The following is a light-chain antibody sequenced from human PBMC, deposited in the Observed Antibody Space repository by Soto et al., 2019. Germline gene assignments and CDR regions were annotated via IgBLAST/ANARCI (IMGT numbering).Light chain of an antibody. CDR3: KSFYRSRSIYLV. Sequence: QSVLTQPPSVSGAPGQRVTISCTGSSSNIGAGYDVNWYQQLPGTAPKLLIYLNTNRPSGVPDRFSGSKSGTSASLPITGLRDEEEAAYYCKSFYRSRSIYLVFGGGTKLTVL. V-gene: IGLV1-40*01. J-gene: IGLJ2*01. CDR2: LNT. CDR1: SSNIGAGYD.